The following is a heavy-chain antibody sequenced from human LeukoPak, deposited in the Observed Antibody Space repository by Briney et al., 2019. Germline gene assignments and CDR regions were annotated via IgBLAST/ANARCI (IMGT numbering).Heavy chain of an antibody. V-gene: IGHV1-69*13. CDR2: IIPIFGTA. CDR1: GGTLSSYA. J-gene: IGHJ6*04. CDR3: ARAEWGSYDFWSGKPPRPTHLDV. D-gene: IGHD3-3*01. Sequence: SVKVSCKAAGGTLSSYAISWVRQAPGQGLEWMGGIIPIFGTANYAQKFQGRVAITADESTSTAYMELSSLRSEDTAVYYCARAEWGSYDFWSGKPPRPTHLDVWGKGTTVTVSS.